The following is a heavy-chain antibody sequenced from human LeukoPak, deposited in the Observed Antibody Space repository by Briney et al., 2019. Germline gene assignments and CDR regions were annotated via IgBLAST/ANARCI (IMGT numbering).Heavy chain of an antibody. V-gene: IGHV4-4*07. J-gene: IGHJ2*01. CDR2: IDTSGNT. D-gene: IGHD6-13*01. Sequence: SETLSLTCTVSGGSISSYYWSWIRQPAGKGLEWIGRIDTSGNTNYKPSLKSRVTMSVDTSKNQFSLKLSSVTAADTAVYYCARVSSSWYQDWYFDLWGRGTLVTVSS. CDR1: GGSISSYY. CDR3: ARVSSSWYQDWYFDL.